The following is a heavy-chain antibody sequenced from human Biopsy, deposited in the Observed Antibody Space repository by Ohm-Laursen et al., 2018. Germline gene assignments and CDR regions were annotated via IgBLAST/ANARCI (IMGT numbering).Heavy chain of an antibody. D-gene: IGHD3-16*02. V-gene: IGHV2-5*02. J-gene: IGHJ3*01. Sequence: TQTLTLTCTFSGFSLSSHGVGVGWIRQPPGEALEWLAIVYWDNDKRYSPSLWSRLNIWKDASKNRVVLTLTDMDPVDTATYYCAHVVITYGGIIGLDAFDVWGQGSMVIVSS. CDR2: VYWDNDK. CDR3: AHVVITYGGIIGLDAFDV. CDR1: GFSLSSHGVG.